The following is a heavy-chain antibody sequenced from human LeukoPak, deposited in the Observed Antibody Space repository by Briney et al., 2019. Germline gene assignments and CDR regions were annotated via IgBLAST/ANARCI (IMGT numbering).Heavy chain of an antibody. CDR2: INPNSGGT. V-gene: IGHV1-2*02. CDR3: ARGQYYKILTGSFQY. CDR1: GYTFTGYY. Sequence: ASVKVSCKASGYTFTGYYMHWVRQAPGQGLEWMGWINPNSGGTNYAQKFQGGVTMTRDTSISTAYLELSRLTSDDTAYYYCARGQYYKILTGSFQYWGQGALVTVSS. D-gene: IGHD3-9*01. J-gene: IGHJ4*02.